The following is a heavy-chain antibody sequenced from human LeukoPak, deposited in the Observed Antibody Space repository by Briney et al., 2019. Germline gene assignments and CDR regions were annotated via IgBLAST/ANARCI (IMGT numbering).Heavy chain of an antibody. CDR2: INHSGST. Sequence: PSETLSLTCAVYGGSFSGYYWSWIRQPPGKGLEWIGEINHSGSTNYNPSLKSRVTISVDTSKNQFSLKLSSVTAADTAVYYCARRKVGWREGLVHDYWGQGTLVTVSS. CDR1: GGSFSGYY. CDR3: ARRKVGWREGLVHDY. J-gene: IGHJ4*02. D-gene: IGHD6-19*01. V-gene: IGHV4-34*01.